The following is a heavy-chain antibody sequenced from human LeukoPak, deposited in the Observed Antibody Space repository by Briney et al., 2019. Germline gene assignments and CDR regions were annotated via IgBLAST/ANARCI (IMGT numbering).Heavy chain of an antibody. J-gene: IGHJ4*02. D-gene: IGHD5-12*01. V-gene: IGHV1-69*13. Sequence: SVKVSCKASGGIFSSYAISWVRQAPGQGLEWTGGIIPIFGTANYAQKFQGRVTITADESTSTAYMELSSLRSEDTAVYYCARALGMVATEPLSDYWGQGTLVTVSS. CDR1: GGIFSSYA. CDR2: IIPIFGTA. CDR3: ARALGMVATEPLSDY.